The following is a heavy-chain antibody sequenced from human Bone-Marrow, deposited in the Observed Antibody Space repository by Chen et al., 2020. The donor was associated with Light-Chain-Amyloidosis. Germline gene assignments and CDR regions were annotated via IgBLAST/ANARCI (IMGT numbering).Heavy chain of an antibody. Sequence: QVQLVESGGGVVQPGRPLRLSCAGSGFTFSDYGMHWVRQVPGKGLEWVAVISYDGSRINYEDSVKGRITISRDNSKSTLSLQMNSLRTEDTAVYFCVKTSGSYFLYPDFWGQGTLVTVSS. D-gene: IGHD1-26*01. CDR1: GFTFSDYG. CDR3: VKTSGSYFLYPDF. CDR2: ISYDGSRI. V-gene: IGHV3-30*18. J-gene: IGHJ4*02.